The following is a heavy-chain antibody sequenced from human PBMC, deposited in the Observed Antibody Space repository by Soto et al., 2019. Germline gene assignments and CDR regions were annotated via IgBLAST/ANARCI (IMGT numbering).Heavy chain of an antibody. J-gene: IGHJ6*02. CDR1: VYRYTRYW. V-gene: IGHV5-51*01. CDR3: ARTSAAGKYYYGMDV. CDR2: IYPGDSDT. D-gene: IGHD6-13*01. Sequence: VESLKISGKGCVYRYTRYWCSWFRQTPGKGLEWMGIIYPGDSDTRYSPSFQGQVTISADKSISTAYLQWSSLKASDTAMYYCARTSAAGKYYYGMDVWGQGTTVTVSS.